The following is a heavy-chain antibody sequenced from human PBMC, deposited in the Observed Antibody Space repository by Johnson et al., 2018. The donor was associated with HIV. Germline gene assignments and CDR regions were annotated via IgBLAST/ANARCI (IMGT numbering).Heavy chain of an antibody. CDR2: IGNDGSNK. J-gene: IGHJ3*01. Sequence: QVQLVESGGGVVQPGRSLRLSCEASGFTFSNYGMHWVRQAPGKGLEWVAFIGNDGSNKYYADSVKGRFTISRDNAEDSLYLQMDSLRAEDTALYYCARDRKYNFWSGYDTWGQGTMVSVSS. V-gene: IGHV3-33*08. CDR1: GFTFSNYG. CDR3: ARDRKYNFWSGYDT. D-gene: IGHD3-3*01.